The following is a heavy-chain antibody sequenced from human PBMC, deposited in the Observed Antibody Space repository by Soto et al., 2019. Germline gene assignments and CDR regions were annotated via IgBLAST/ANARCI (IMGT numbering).Heavy chain of an antibody. CDR1: GFTFSLYS. J-gene: IGHJ6*01. CDR3: VRAVTWGLAV. D-gene: IGHD3-10*01. Sequence: EVQLVESGGGLVQPGGSLRLSCAASGFTFSLYSMSWVRQAPGKGLEWVSYISSSSTGIHYADSVKGRFTISRDDVTYSMQLQMNRLRDGDTAVYYCVRAVTWGLAVWGQGTTVSISS. V-gene: IGHV3-48*02. CDR2: ISSSSTGI.